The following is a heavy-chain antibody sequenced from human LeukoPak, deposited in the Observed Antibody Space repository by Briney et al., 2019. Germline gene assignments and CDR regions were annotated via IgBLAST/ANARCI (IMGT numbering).Heavy chain of an antibody. CDR2: ISGSGGST. J-gene: IGHJ4*02. V-gene: IGHV3-23*01. D-gene: IGHD4-17*01. CDR3: AKDLTTVTTYYFDY. CDR1: GFTFSSYA. Sequence: GRSLRLSCAASGFTFSSYAMSWVRQAPGKGLEWDSAISGSGGSTYYADSVKGRFTISRDNSKNTLYLQMNSLRAEDTAVYYCAKDLTTVTTYYFDYWGQGTLVTVSS.